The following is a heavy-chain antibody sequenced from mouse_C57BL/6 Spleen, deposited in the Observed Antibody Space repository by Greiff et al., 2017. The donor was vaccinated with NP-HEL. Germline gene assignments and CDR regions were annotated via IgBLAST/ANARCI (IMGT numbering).Heavy chain of an antibody. CDR2: IHPNSGST. J-gene: IGHJ3*01. D-gene: IGHD1-1*01. CDR1: GYTFTSYW. Sequence: VQLQQPGAELVKPGASVKLSCKASGYTFTSYWMHWVKQRPGQGLEWIGMIHPNSGSTNYNEKFKGKATLTVDKSSSTAYMQLSSLTSEDSAVYYCAKILRYWGQGTLVTVSA. CDR3: AKILRY. V-gene: IGHV1-64*01.